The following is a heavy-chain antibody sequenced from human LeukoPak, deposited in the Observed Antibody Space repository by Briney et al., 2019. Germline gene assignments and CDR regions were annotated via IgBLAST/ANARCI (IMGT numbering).Heavy chain of an antibody. Sequence: GGSLRLSCAASGFTFSSYGMHWVRQAPGKGLEWVAFIRYDGSNKYYADSVEGRFTISRDNSKNTLYLQMNTLRAEDTALYYCAKDLNYGDLLDYWGQGTLVTVSS. CDR3: AKDLNYGDLLDY. D-gene: IGHD4-17*01. V-gene: IGHV3-30*02. J-gene: IGHJ4*02. CDR1: GFTFSSYG. CDR2: IRYDGSNK.